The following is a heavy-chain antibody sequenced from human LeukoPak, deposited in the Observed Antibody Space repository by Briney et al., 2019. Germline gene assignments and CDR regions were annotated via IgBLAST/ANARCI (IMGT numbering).Heavy chain of an antibody. J-gene: IGHJ4*02. V-gene: IGHV3-21*01. CDR1: GFTFSSYS. CDR2: ISSSSSYI. CDR3: ARGGYGDYVDY. Sequence: PGGSLRLSCAASGFTFSSYSMNWVRQAPGKGLEWVSSISSSSSYIYYPASVKGRFTISRDNAKNSLYLQMNSLRAEDTAVYYCARGGYGDYVDYWGQGTLVTVSS. D-gene: IGHD4-17*01.